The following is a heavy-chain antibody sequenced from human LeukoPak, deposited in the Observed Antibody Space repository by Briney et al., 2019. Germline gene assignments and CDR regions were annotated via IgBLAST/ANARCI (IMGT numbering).Heavy chain of an antibody. CDR2: ISSSSSHI. CDR1: GFTFSSYS. Sequence: GGSLRLSCAASGFTFSSYSMNWVRQAPGKGLEWVSSISSSSSHIYYADSVKGRFTISRDNAKNSLYLQMNSLRAEDTAVYYCARVTYGSGTYGAFDYWGQGTLVTVSS. J-gene: IGHJ4*02. D-gene: IGHD3-10*01. V-gene: IGHV3-21*01. CDR3: ARVTYGSGTYGAFDY.